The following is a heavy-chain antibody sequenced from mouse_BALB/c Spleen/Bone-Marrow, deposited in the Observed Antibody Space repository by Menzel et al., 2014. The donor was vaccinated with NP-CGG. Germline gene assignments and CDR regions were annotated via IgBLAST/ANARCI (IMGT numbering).Heavy chain of an antibody. CDR3: ARDRNNDANWYFDV. Sequence: EVKLMESGGGLVQPGGSLRFSCATSGFTFTDYYMSWVRQPPGKALEWLGFIRDKAKGYTTEYIPSVKGRFTISRDNSQSILYLQMNTLRAEDSATYYCARDRNNDANWYFDVWGAGTTVTVPS. CDR2: IRDKAKGYTT. D-gene: IGHD2-12*01. J-gene: IGHJ1*01. CDR1: GFTFTDYY. V-gene: IGHV7-3*02.